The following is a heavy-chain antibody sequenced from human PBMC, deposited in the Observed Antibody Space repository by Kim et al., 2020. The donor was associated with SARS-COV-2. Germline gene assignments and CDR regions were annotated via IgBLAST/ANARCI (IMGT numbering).Heavy chain of an antibody. CDR2: IYWDDDD. J-gene: IGHJ5*02. CDR1: GFSLPTSGLA. V-gene: IGHV2-5*02. Sequence: SGPTLVNPTQTLTLTCTFSGFSLPTSGLAVAWIRQPPGRALEYLALIYWDDDDRYSPSLRSRLTITKDTSKNRVVLTLTDMDPVDTATYYCALSRGRTYNIQWTGADNYFDPWGEGTPVTGSS. CDR3: ALSRGRTYNIQWTGADNYFDP. D-gene: IGHD1-20*01.